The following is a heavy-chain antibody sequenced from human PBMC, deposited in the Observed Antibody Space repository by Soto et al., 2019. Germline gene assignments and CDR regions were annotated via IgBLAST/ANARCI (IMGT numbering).Heavy chain of an antibody. V-gene: IGHV3-23*01. J-gene: IGHJ4*02. CDR1: GFTFSNAW. CDR3: AKAHGNLVNPCFDE. CDR2: SSAGGDTT. D-gene: IGHD1-7*01. Sequence: PGGSLRLSCAASGFTFSNAWINWVRQAPGKGLEWISGSSAGGDTTYFADSVRGRFTISRDNSKNTLYLQMNSLRAEDTAVYFCAKAHGNLVNPCFDEWGQGALVTVSS.